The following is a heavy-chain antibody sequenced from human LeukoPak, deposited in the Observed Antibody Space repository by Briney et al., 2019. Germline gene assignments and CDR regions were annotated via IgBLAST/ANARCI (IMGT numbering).Heavy chain of an antibody. CDR2: IYSGGST. V-gene: IGHV3-53*01. J-gene: IGHJ4*02. Sequence: GGSLRLSCAASGFTVSSNYMSWVRQAPGKGLEWVSVIYSGGSTYYADSVKGRFTISRDNSKNTLYLQMNSLRAEDTAVYYCARGEVVPAAVDYWRQGTLVTVSS. CDR1: GFTVSSNY. CDR3: ARGEVVPAAVDY. D-gene: IGHD2-2*01.